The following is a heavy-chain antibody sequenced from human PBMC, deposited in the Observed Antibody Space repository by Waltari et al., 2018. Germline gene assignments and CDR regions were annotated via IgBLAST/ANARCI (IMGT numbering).Heavy chain of an antibody. CDR1: GSTFTSYD. Sequence: QVQLVQSGAEVKKPGASVKVSCKASGSTFTSYDINWFRQATGQGLEWMGWKNPNSGDTAYAQKFQGRVTMTKNTSINTAYMELSSLRSEDTAVYYCARGGIAAAGTRYYYAMDVWGQGTTVIVSS. CDR3: ARGGIAAAGTRYYYAMDV. CDR2: KNPNSGDT. D-gene: IGHD6-13*01. J-gene: IGHJ6*02. V-gene: IGHV1-8*01.